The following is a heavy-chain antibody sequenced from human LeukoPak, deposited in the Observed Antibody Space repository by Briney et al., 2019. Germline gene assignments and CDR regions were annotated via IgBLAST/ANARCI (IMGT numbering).Heavy chain of an antibody. J-gene: IGHJ4*02. D-gene: IGHD3-9*01. Sequence: GASVKVSCKASGGTFSSYAISWVRQAPGQGLEWMGGIIPIFGTANYAQKFQGRVTITADKSTSTAYMELSRLRSDDTAVYYCARDLDYDILTGYYSTAYFDYWGQGTLVTVSS. CDR3: ARDLDYDILTGYYSTAYFDY. CDR2: IIPIFGTA. V-gene: IGHV1-69*06. CDR1: GGTFSSYA.